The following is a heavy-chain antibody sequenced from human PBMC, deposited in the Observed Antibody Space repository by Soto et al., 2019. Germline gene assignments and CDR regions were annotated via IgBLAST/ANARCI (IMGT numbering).Heavy chain of an antibody. CDR2: IYYSGIT. CDR3: ARGGGVYHFDN. Sequence: PSETLSLTCTVSGGSISSYYWSWIRQPPGKGLEWIGYIYYSGITDYNPSLKSRVTISVDTSKSQFSLKLSSVTAADTAVYYCARGGGVYHFDNWGQSALVTVSS. D-gene: IGHD2-8*02. CDR1: GGSISSYY. V-gene: IGHV4-59*01. J-gene: IGHJ4*02.